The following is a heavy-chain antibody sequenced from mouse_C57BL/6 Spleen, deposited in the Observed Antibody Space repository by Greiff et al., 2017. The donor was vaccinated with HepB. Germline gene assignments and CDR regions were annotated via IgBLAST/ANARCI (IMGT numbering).Heavy chain of an antibody. CDR1: GSSFSSYW. CDR3: ARGGYEGYYLDY. CDR2: IYPGDGDT. Sequence: VQLLQSGAELVKPGASVKISCKASGSSFSSYWMNWVKRRPGKGLEWIGHIYPGDGDTTYNGKVKGKCTLTADKSASTAYMQLSSLTSEDSAVYFCARGGYEGYYLDYWGQGTTLTGSS. V-gene: IGHV1-80*01. D-gene: IGHD2-3*01. J-gene: IGHJ2*01.